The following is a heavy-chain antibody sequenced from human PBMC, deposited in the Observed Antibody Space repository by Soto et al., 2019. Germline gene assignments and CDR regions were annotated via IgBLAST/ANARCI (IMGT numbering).Heavy chain of an antibody. Sequence: ASVKVSCKAPGYTFTSYDINWVRQAPGQGLEWMGWISAYNGNTNYAQKFQGRVTITADESTSTAYMELSSLRSEDTAVYYCARDRGPSSGYYPYWFDPWGQGTLVTVSS. V-gene: IGHV1-18*01. CDR1: GYTFTSYD. D-gene: IGHD3-22*01. CDR2: ISAYNGNT. J-gene: IGHJ5*02. CDR3: ARDRGPSSGYYPYWFDP.